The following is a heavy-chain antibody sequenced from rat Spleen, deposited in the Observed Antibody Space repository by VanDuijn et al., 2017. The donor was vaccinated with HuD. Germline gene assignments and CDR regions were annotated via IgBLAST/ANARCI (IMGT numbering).Heavy chain of an antibody. CDR1: GFTFSNYD. V-gene: IGHV5-22*01. Sequence: EVQVVESGGGIVQPGRSMKLSCAASGFTFSNYDMVWVRQAPTKGLKWVASISYEGGGTYFGDSVKGRFTFSRDNAKSTLYLQMNSLRSEDTATYYCARYNNYFDFWGQGVMVTVSS. CDR2: ISYEGGGT. CDR3: ARYNNYFDF. J-gene: IGHJ2*01. D-gene: IGHD1-10*01.